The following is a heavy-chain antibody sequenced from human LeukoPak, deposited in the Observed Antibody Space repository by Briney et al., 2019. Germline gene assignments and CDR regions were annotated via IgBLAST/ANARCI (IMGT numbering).Heavy chain of an antibody. D-gene: IGHD5-12*01. Sequence: SETLSLTCTVSGGSISSYYWSWIRQPPGKGLEWIGYIYYSGSTYYNPSLKSRVTISVDTSKNQFSLKLSSVTAADTAVYYCAREYSGYDWPYYFDYWGQGTLVTVSS. CDR3: AREYSGYDWPYYFDY. V-gene: IGHV4-59*12. CDR1: GGSISSYY. CDR2: IYYSGST. J-gene: IGHJ4*02.